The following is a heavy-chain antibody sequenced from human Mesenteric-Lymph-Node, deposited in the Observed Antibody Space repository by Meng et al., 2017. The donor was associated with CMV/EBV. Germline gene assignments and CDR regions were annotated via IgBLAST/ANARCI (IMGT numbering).Heavy chain of an antibody. Sequence: GESLKISCAASGFTFSTYGMHWVRQAPGRGLEWVAFIRSDGTNKYYADSVKGRFTISRDNSKNTLYLQMKSLVPDDTATYYCAKVDGWFTSRWGDWGQGTLVTVSS. CDR1: GFTFSTYG. D-gene: IGHD3-16*01. CDR3: AKVDGWFTSRWGD. J-gene: IGHJ4*02. CDR2: IRSDGTNK. V-gene: IGHV3-30*02.